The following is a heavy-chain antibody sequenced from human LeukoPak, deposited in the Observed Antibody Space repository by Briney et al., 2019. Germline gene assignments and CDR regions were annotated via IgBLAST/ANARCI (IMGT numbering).Heavy chain of an antibody. CDR3: ARAGPIFGVVITHVFDY. Sequence: GGSLRLSCAASGCTVRSNYMSWVGQAPGKGREGVAVIYSGGRTYYADPVEARFNIPRDHSNNKLHLPMNSLRAEDRAVYYCARAGPIFGVVITHVFDYWGQGTLVTVSS. V-gene: IGHV3-66*02. CDR2: IYSGGRT. CDR1: GCTVRSNY. J-gene: IGHJ4*02. D-gene: IGHD3-3*01.